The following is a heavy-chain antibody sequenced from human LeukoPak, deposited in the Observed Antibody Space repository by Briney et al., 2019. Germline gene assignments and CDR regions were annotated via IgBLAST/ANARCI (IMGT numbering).Heavy chain of an antibody. CDR1: GASISNSY. CDR3: ARVRDSGSSDY. CDR2: THYTGST. V-gene: IGHV4-59*01. D-gene: IGHD3-10*01. Sequence: SETLSLTCTVSGASISNSYWSWIRQPPGKGLEWIGYTHYTGSTSYNPSLKSRLTISIDTSQNQFSLKLSSVTAADTAMYYCARVRDSGSSDYWGQGTLVTVSS. J-gene: IGHJ4*02.